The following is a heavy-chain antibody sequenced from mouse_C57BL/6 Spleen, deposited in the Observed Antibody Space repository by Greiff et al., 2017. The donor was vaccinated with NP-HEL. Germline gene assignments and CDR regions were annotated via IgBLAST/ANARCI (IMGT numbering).Heavy chain of an antibody. CDR1: GYAFSSSW. V-gene: IGHV1-82*01. CDR3: ALTTVVLDY. D-gene: IGHD1-1*01. Sequence: VQLQQSGPELVKPGASVKISCKASGYAFSSSWMNWVKQRPGKGLEWIGRIYPGDGDTNYNGKFKGKATLTADKSSSTAYMQRSSLTSEDSAFYVCALTTVVLDYWGQGTTLTVSS. J-gene: IGHJ2*01. CDR2: IYPGDGDT.